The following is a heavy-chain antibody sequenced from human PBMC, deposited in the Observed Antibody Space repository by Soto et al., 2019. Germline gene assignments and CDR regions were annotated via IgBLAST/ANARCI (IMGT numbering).Heavy chain of an antibody. D-gene: IGHD2-8*01. V-gene: IGHV4-59*01. CDR2: IFSSGSP. Sequence: QVHLQESGPGLVRPSETLSLTCTVSGVSLKTYYWSWIRLPPGGGLEWIGYIFSSGSPNYNPSLRSRVTMSVETSNNQFSLKMSSVTAADTAVYYCARVACISYYNHMDVWGKGTTVTVSS. CDR1: GVSLKTYY. CDR3: ARVACISYYNHMDV. J-gene: IGHJ6*03.